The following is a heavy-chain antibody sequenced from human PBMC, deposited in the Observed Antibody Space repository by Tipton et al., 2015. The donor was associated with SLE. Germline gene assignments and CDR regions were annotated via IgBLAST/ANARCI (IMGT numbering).Heavy chain of an antibody. CDR3: AREVPGGWFGELPNWFDP. CDR2: INHSGST. V-gene: IGHV4-34*01. Sequence: TLSLTCSVYGGSFSGYYWSWIRQPPGKGLEWIGEINHSGSTNYKPSLKSRVTISVDTSKNQFSLKLSSVTAADTAVYYCAREVPGGWFGELPNWFDPWGQGTLVTVSS. D-gene: IGHD3-10*01. CDR1: GGSFSGYY. J-gene: IGHJ5*02.